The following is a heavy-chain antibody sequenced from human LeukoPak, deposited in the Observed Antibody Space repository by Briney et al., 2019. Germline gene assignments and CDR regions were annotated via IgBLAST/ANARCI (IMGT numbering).Heavy chain of an antibody. CDR3: ARANYGSGSYYIDY. CDR2: ISAYNGNT. V-gene: IGHV1-18*01. CDR1: GYTFTSYG. J-gene: IGHJ4*02. D-gene: IGHD3-10*01. Sequence: ASVKVSCKASGYTFTSYGISWVRQAPGQGLEWMGWISAYNGNTNYAQKLQGRVTMTTDTSTSKAYMELRSLRSDDTAVYYCARANYGSGSYYIDYWGQGTLVTVSS.